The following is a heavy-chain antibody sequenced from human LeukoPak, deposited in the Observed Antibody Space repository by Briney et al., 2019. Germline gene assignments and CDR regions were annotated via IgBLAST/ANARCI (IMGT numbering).Heavy chain of an antibody. J-gene: IGHJ4*02. D-gene: IGHD6-13*01. V-gene: IGHV4-59*08. CDR3: ASSNSSSWYLGY. CDR1: GGSISSYY. Sequence: TTSETLSLTCTVSGGSISSYYWSWIRQPPGKGLEWIGYIYYSGSTNYNPSLKGRVTISVDTSKNQFSLKLSSVTAADTAVYYCASSNSSSWYLGYWGQGTLVTVSS. CDR2: IYYSGST.